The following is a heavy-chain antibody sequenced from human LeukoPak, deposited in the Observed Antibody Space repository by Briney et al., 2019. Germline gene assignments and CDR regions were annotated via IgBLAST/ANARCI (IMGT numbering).Heavy chain of an antibody. CDR3: ARELTNRITVAGRYYFDL. CDR2: IFYSGST. Sequence: SETLSLTCTVSGASIGSYYWSWIRQPPGKGLEWIGCIFYSGSTNYNPSLKSRVTISVETSKNQFSLKLTSVTAADTAVYYCARELTNRITVAGRYYFDLWGRGTPVTVSS. CDR1: GASIGSYY. V-gene: IGHV4-59*01. D-gene: IGHD6-19*01. J-gene: IGHJ2*01.